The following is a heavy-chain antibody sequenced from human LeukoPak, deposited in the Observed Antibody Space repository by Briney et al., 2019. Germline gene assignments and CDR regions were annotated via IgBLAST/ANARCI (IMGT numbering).Heavy chain of an antibody. J-gene: IGHJ3*02. CDR2: INPSGGST. CDR3: ARGRHYYDSSDYYYEGGAFDI. D-gene: IGHD3-22*01. Sequence: ASVKVSCKASGDTFTSYYMHWVRQAPGQGLEWMGIINPSGGSTSYAQKFQGRVTMTRDTSTSTVCMELSSLRSEDTAVYYCARGRHYYDSSDYYYEGGAFDIWGQGTMVTVSS. V-gene: IGHV1-46*01. CDR1: GDTFTSYY.